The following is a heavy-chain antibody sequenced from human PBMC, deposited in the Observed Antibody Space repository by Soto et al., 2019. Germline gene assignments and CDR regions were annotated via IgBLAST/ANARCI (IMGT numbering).Heavy chain of an antibody. Sequence: XGTLSLTCAVSGASISSNNWWTWFRQPPGKGLEWIGEIYYRAGANYDPTLKSRLTISLDQSMNRVSLELRSVTAADTAVYYCARGAGVVVPMYYLDSWGPGILVTV. CDR2: IYYRAGA. D-gene: IGHD2-2*01. CDR1: GASISSNNW. CDR3: ARGAGVVVPMYYLDS. J-gene: IGHJ4*02. V-gene: IGHV4-4*02.